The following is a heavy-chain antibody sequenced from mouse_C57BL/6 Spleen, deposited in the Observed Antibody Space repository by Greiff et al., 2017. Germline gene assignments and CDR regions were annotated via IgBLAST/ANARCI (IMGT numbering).Heavy chain of an antibody. D-gene: IGHD3-2*02. V-gene: IGHV1-53*01. CDR2: INPSNGGT. Sequence: QVQLQQPGTELVKPGASVKLSCKASGYTFTSYWMHWVKQRPGQGLEWIGNINPSNGGTNYNEKFKSKATLTVDKSSSTAYMQLSSLTSEDSAVYYCARLGQLRPHYYAMDYWGQGTSVTASS. CDR3: ARLGQLRPHYYAMDY. CDR1: GYTFTSYW. J-gene: IGHJ4*01.